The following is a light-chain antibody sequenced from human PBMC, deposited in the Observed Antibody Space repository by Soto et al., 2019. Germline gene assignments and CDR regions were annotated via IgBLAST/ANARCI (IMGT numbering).Light chain of an antibody. CDR3: HQYFSWQWK. Sequence: EIVMTQSPGTLSVSPGERATLSCRASQNIINNLAWYQQKPGQAPRLLIFFASTRVTGIPARFSGSGSGTEFTLTINSLQSEDFVVYYCHQYFSWQWKFGQGTKVDI. CDR1: QNIINN. V-gene: IGKV3-15*01. J-gene: IGKJ1*01. CDR2: FAS.